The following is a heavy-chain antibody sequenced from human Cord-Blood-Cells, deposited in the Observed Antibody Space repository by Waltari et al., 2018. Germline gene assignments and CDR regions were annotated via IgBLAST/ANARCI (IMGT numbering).Heavy chain of an antibody. V-gene: IGHV3-7*01. D-gene: IGHD2-15*01. CDR1: GFTFSSYW. CDR2: IKQDGSEK. J-gene: IGHJ4*02. Sequence: EVQLVESGGGLVQPGGSLRLSCAASGFTFSSYWMSWVRQAPGKGLEWVANIKQDGSEKYYVDSVKGRFTISRDNAKNSLYLQMNSLRAEDTAVYYCARDFVVVVAATLADYWGQGTLVTVSS. CDR3: ARDFVVVVAATLADY.